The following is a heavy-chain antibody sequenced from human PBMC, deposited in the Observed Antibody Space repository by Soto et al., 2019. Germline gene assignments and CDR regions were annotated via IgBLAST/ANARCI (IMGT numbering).Heavy chain of an antibody. D-gene: IGHD2-2*01. CDR3: ARLGNFYQSLDP. V-gene: IGHV4-30-2*01. CDR1: CDTISTGGYT. J-gene: IGHJ5*02. Sequence: SETLSLTCNVSCDTISTGGYTWACLMQPPGKALEWIGHTYHSGTTSYNPSLKSRVTISLETSKSQFSLRLTSVTAADTAVYYCARLGNFYQSLDPWGPGTLVTVSS. CDR2: TYHSGTT.